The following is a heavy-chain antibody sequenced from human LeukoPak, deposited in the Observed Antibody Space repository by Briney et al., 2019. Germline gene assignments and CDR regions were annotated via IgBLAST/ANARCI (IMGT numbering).Heavy chain of an antibody. Sequence: SETLSLTCTVSGGSISYYYWSWIRQPPGKGLEWIGYIYDSGSTNYNPSLKSRVTISVDTSRNQFSLRLSSVTAADTAVYFCARGRDSYDFLTGYYIDYWGQGTLVTVSS. CDR3: ARGRDSYDFLTGYYIDY. CDR1: GGSISYYY. V-gene: IGHV4-59*01. J-gene: IGHJ4*02. CDR2: IYDSGST. D-gene: IGHD3-9*01.